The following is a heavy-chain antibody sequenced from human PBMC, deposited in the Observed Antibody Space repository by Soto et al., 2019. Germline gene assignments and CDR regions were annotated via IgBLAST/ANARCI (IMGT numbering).Heavy chain of an antibody. CDR1: GGSFSGYY. D-gene: IGHD3-9*01. J-gene: IGHJ4*02. CDR2: INHSGST. CDR3: ARGYYDILTGYYDLFDY. Sequence: LSLTCAVYGGSFSGYYWSWIRQPPGKGLEWIGEINHSGSTNYNPSLKSRVTISADTSKNQFSLKLSSVTAADTAVYYCARGYYDILTGYYDLFDYWGQGTLVTVSS. V-gene: IGHV4-34*01.